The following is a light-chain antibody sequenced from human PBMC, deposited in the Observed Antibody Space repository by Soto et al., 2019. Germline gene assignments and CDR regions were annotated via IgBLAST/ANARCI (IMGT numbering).Light chain of an antibody. Sequence: IQMTQSPSSLSASVGDRVTITCRASQPISNSLAWYQQKPGKVPKVLIYAASTLQSGVPSRFSGSGSGTDFTLTISSLQPEDVATYYCQKYYSAPFTFGPGTKLDIQ. CDR3: QKYYSAPFT. CDR2: AAS. CDR1: QPISNS. J-gene: IGKJ3*01. V-gene: IGKV1-27*01.